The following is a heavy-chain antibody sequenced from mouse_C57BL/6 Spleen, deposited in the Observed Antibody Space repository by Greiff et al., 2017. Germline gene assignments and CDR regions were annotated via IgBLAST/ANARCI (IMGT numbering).Heavy chain of an antibody. CDR2: IHPSDSDT. J-gene: IGHJ4*01. V-gene: IGHV1-74*01. CDR3: AIPPITTVVARGTMDY. Sequence: VQLQQPGAELVKPGASVKVSCKASGYTFTSYWMHWVKQRPGQGLEWIGRIHPSDSDTNYNQKFKGKATLTVDKSSSTAYMQLSSLTSEDSAVYYCAIPPITTVVARGTMDYWGQGTSVTVSS. D-gene: IGHD1-1*01. CDR1: GYTFTSYW.